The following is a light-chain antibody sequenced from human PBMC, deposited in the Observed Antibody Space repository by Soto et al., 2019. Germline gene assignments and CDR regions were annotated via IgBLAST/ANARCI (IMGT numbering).Light chain of an antibody. V-gene: IGKV1-6*01. J-gene: IGKJ1*01. CDR2: AAS. CDR3: LQDYNYPRT. Sequence: IQMTQSPSSLSASLGDRVTITCRASQSISIYLNWYQHKPGKAPQLLIYAASSLQSGVPSRFSGSGSGTDFTLTISSLQPEDFATYYCLQDYNYPRTFGQGTKVDIK. CDR1: QSISIY.